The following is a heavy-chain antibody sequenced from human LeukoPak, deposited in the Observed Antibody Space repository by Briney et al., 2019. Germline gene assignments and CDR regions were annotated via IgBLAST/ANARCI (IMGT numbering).Heavy chain of an antibody. Sequence: GESLKISCKGSGYSFTNYWIGWVRQMPGKGLEWMGIIYPGDSATRYSPSFQGQVTISADKSIDTAYLQWSSLKASDTAIYYCPRQGGQWLVQGAFDIWGQGTMVTVSS. CDR3: PRQGGQWLVQGAFDI. CDR2: IYPGDSAT. V-gene: IGHV5-51*01. CDR1: GYSFTNYW. D-gene: IGHD6-19*01. J-gene: IGHJ3*02.